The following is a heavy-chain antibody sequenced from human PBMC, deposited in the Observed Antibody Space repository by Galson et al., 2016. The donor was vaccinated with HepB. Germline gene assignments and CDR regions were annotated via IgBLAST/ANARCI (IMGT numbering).Heavy chain of an antibody. CDR3: AKRHEYCPPVGCSVDY. CDR2: IYYSGST. Sequence: SETLSLTCTVSGGSISSTSYYWGWIRQPPGKGLEWIGSIYYSGSTYNNPSLKSRLTIYVDTSKDQFSLKLSSVTAADTAVYYCAKRHEYCPPVGCSVDYWGQGTLVSVSS. D-gene: IGHD2/OR15-2a*01. J-gene: IGHJ4*02. CDR1: GGSISSTSYY. V-gene: IGHV4-39*01.